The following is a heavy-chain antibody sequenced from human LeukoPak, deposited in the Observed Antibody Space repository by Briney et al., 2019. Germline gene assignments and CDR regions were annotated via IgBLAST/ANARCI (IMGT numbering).Heavy chain of an antibody. J-gene: IGHJ4*02. CDR2: LYSGGNT. V-gene: IGHV3-53*01. CDR1: GFTVSSSY. CDR3: VSGKYYFDY. Sequence: GGSLRLSCAASGFTVSSSYMSWVRQAPGKGLEWVSVLYSGGNTYYADSVKGRFTISRDTSKNTLYLRMISLRAEDTAMYYCVSGKYYFDYWGQGTLVTVSS.